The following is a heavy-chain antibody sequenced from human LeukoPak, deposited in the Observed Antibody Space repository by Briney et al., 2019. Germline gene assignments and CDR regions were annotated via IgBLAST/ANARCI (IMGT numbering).Heavy chain of an antibody. CDR3: AKDPSTLKLTDDY. J-gene: IGHJ4*02. D-gene: IGHD5-24*01. CDR1: GFTFNTYG. V-gene: IGHV3-23*01. CDR2: ISASGGSR. Sequence: GGSLRLSCVGSGFTFNTYGMTWVRQTPGKGLEWVSTISASGGSRHHADSVKGRFAISRDNSRNTLYLQMDSLRAEDTAIYYCAKDPSTLKLTDDYWGQGTLVTVSS.